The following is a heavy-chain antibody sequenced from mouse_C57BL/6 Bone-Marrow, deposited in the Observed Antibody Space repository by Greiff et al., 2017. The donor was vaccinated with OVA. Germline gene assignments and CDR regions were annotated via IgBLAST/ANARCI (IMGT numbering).Heavy chain of an antibody. D-gene: IGHD1-1*01. V-gene: IGHV5-12*01. CDR1: GFTFSDYY. CDR2: ISNGGGST. Sequence: EVKLVESGGGLVQPGGSLKLSCAASGFTFSDYYMYWVRQTPEKRLEWVAYISNGGGSTYYPDTVKGRFTISRDNAKNTLYLQMSRLKSEDTAMYYCARQGHYYGSSPFDYWGQGTTLTVSS. J-gene: IGHJ2*01. CDR3: ARQGHYYGSSPFDY.